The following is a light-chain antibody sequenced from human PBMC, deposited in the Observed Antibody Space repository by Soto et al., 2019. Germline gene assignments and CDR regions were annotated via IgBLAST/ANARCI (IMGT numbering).Light chain of an antibody. CDR2: DAF. J-gene: IGKJ4*01. Sequence: EIVLTQSPATLSLSPGERATLSCRASQSVDSYLAWSQHTPGQAPRLLIYDAFSRATGIPARFTGSGSGTDFTLTISRLESEDFAVYYWQHRRSLPLAFGGGTKVEIK. CDR3: QHRRSLPLA. V-gene: IGKV3-11*01. CDR1: QSVDSY.